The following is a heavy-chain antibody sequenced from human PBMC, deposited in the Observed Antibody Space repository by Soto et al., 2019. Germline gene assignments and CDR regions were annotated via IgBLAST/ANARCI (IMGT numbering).Heavy chain of an antibody. CDR1: GFSLSSYS. Sequence: EVQLVESGGVLVQPGGSLRLSCAASGFSLSSYSMTWVRQAPGKGLEWVSYISGSGSPVFYADSVKGRFTVSKDNARNSLCLQMNSLRAEDTAVYYCARGCSGSCWFNYWGQGTLVTVSS. V-gene: IGHV3-48*04. J-gene: IGHJ4*02. CDR3: ARGCSGSCWFNY. CDR2: ISGSGSPV. D-gene: IGHD2-15*01.